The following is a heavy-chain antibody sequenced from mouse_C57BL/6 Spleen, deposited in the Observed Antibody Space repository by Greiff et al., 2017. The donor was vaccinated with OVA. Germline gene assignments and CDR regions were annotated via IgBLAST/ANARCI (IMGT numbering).Heavy chain of an antibody. Sequence: VKLQQSGPGLVQPSQSLSITCTVSGFSLTSYGVHWVRQSPGKGLEWLGVIWRGGSTDYNAAFMSRLSITKDNSKSQVFFKMNSLQADDTAIYYCAIPITTVPYYYAMDYWGQGTSVTVSS. CDR2: IWRGGST. CDR1: GFSLTSYG. J-gene: IGHJ4*01. CDR3: AIPITTVPYYYAMDY. V-gene: IGHV2-5*01. D-gene: IGHD1-1*01.